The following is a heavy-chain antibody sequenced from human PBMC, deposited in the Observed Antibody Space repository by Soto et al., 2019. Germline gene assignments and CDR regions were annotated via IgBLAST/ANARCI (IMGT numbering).Heavy chain of an antibody. CDR3: ARVRRYCSSTSCPYAYYYGMDV. J-gene: IGHJ6*02. CDR2: IYYSGST. D-gene: IGHD2-2*01. Sequence: SETLSLTCAVSGGSISSSNWWSWIRQPPGKGLEWIGSIYYSGSTYYNPSLKSRVTISVDTSKNQFSLKLSSVTAADTAVYYCARVRRYCSSTSCPYAYYYGMDVWGQGTTVTVSS. V-gene: IGHV4-39*01. CDR1: GGSISSSNW.